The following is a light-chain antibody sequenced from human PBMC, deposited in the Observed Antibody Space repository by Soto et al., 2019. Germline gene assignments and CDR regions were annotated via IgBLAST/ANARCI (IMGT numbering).Light chain of an antibody. CDR1: SGHSSYA. CDR2: LNSDGSH. V-gene: IGLV4-69*01. J-gene: IGLJ2*01. Sequence: QPVLTQSPSASASLGASVKLTCTLSSGHSSYAIAWHQQQPEKGPRYLMKLNSDGSHTKGDGIPDRFSGSSSGAERYLTISSLHSEDEAEYYCQSWGTVNVVFGGGTKVTVL. CDR3: QSWGTVNVV.